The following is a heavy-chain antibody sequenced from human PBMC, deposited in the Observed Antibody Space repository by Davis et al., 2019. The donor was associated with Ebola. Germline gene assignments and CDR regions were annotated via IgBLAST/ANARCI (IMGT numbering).Heavy chain of an antibody. V-gene: IGHV1-2*02. J-gene: IGHJ5*02. D-gene: IGHD3-22*01. Sequence: ASVKVSCKASGYTFTGYYMHWVRQAPGQGLEWMGWINPNSGGTNYAQKFQGRVTMTRDTSISTAYMELSRLRSDDTAVYYCARYPYDDYYDSSGYQIRGDWFDPWGQGTLVTVSS. CDR1: GYTFTGYY. CDR2: INPNSGGT. CDR3: ARYPYDDYYDSSGYQIRGDWFDP.